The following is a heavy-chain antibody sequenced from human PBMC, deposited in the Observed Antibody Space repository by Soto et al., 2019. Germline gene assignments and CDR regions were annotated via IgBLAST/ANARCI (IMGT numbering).Heavy chain of an antibody. CDR1: GYTFTSYG. Sequence: QVQLVQSGAEVKKPGASVKVSCKASGYTFTSYGISWVRQAPGQGLEWMGWISAYNGNTNYAQKLQGRVTMTTDTSPSPASMAMRSMRSDQTAVYYCAGAPRSSWYAPWGQGTLVTVAS. D-gene: IGHD6-13*01. J-gene: IGHJ5*02. CDR2: ISAYNGNT. V-gene: IGHV1-18*01. CDR3: AGAPRSSWYAP.